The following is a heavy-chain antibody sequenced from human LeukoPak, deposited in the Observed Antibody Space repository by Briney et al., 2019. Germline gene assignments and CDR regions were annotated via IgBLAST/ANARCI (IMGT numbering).Heavy chain of an antibody. Sequence: PSETLSLTCAVYGGSFSGYYWSWIRQPPGKGLEWIGEINHSGSTNYNPSLKSRVTISVDTSKNQFSLKLSSVTAADTAVYYCASPGDYYYYYGMDVWGQGTTVIVSS. D-gene: IGHD2-21*02. J-gene: IGHJ6*02. CDR1: GGSFSGYY. CDR2: INHSGST. CDR3: ASPGDYYYYYGMDV. V-gene: IGHV4-34*01.